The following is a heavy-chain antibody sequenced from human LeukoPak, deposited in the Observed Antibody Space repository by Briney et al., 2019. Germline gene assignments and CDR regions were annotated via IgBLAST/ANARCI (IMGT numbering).Heavy chain of an antibody. Sequence: SETLSLTCTVSGGSVRSSLYYWVWIRQPPGKGLEWIGNIYYSGSTYYNPSLKSRVTISVDTSKDQFSLKVTSVTAADTAVYYCARTSRRLLIDPWGQGTLVTVSS. V-gene: IGHV4-39*01. D-gene: IGHD6-25*01. CDR1: GGSVRSSLYY. CDR2: IYYSGST. CDR3: ARTSRRLLIDP. J-gene: IGHJ5*02.